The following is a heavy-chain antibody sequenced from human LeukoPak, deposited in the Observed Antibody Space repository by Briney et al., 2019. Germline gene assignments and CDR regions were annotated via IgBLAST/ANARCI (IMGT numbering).Heavy chain of an antibody. CDR1: RGTFSSYA. D-gene: IGHD5-12*01. J-gene: IGHJ6*03. CDR3: ASLRGRPTYYYYYYMDV. Sequence: GASVKVSCKASRGTFSSYAISWVRQAPGQGLEWMGGIIPIFGTANYAQKFQGRVTITADKSTSTAYMELSSLRSEDTAVYYCASLRGRPTYYYYYYMDVWGKGTTVTVSS. V-gene: IGHV1-69*06. CDR2: IIPIFGTA.